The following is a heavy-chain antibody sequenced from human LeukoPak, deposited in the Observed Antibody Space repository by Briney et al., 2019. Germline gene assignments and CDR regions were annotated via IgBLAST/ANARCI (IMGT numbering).Heavy chain of an antibody. Sequence: SQTLSLTCTVSGGSIGSGEYYWSWIRQPPGKGLEWIGYIYYSGRTYYNPSLKSRVTISVDTSNNQFSLKLNSVTAADTAVYYCARLYGDNTYSDYWGQGTLVTVSS. CDR2: IYYSGRT. J-gene: IGHJ4*02. D-gene: IGHD4-17*01. V-gene: IGHV4-30-4*01. CDR1: GGSIGSGEYY. CDR3: ARLYGDNTYSDY.